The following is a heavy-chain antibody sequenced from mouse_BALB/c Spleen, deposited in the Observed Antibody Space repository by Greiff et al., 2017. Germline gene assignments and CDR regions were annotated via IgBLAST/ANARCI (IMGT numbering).Heavy chain of an antibody. J-gene: IGHJ3*01. V-gene: IGHV1S22*01. CDR3: TRGDDGYDAWFAY. Sequence: LQQPGSELVRPGASVKLSCKASGYTFTSYWMHWVKQRPGQGLEWIGNIYPGSGSTNYDEKFKSKATLTVDTSSSTAYMQLSSLTSEDSAVYYCTRGDDGYDAWFAYWGQGTLVTVSA. CDR2: IYPGSGST. D-gene: IGHD2-3*01. CDR1: GYTFTSYW.